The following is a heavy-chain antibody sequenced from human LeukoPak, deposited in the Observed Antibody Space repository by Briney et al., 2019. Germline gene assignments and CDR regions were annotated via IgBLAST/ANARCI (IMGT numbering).Heavy chain of an antibody. CDR3: ARDQSVYSPRPFDF. J-gene: IGHJ4*02. V-gene: IGHV3-11*04. D-gene: IGHD5-12*01. CDR2: ISTGGMTT. Sequence: GGSLRLSCAASGFTFSDYYMSWIRQAPGKGLEWVSIISTGGMTTNNADSVEGRFTISRDNANNLYLQMNSLRAEDTAVYYCARDQSVYSPRPFDFWGQGTLVTVSS. CDR1: GFTFSDYY.